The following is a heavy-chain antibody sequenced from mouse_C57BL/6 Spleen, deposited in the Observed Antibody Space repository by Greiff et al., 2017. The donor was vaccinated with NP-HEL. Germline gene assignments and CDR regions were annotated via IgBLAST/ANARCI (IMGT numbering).Heavy chain of an antibody. CDR3: VTSNWDWAMDY. J-gene: IGHJ4*01. Sequence: EVQRVESGGGLVQPKGSLKLSCAASGFSFNTYAMNWVRQAPGKGLEWVARIRSKSNNYATYYADSVKDRFTISRDDSESMLYLQMNNLKTEDTAMYYCVTSNWDWAMDYWGQGTSVTVSS. V-gene: IGHV10-1*01. CDR2: IRSKSNNYAT. CDR1: GFSFNTYA. D-gene: IGHD4-1*01.